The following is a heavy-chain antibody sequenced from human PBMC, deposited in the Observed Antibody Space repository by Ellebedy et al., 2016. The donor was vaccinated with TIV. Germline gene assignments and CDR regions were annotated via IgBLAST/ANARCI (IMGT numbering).Heavy chain of an antibody. CDR3: ARELATIVYNWFDP. CDR2: INHSGST. J-gene: IGHJ5*02. V-gene: IGHV4-34*01. Sequence: SETLSLTXAVYGGSFSGYYWSWIRQPPGKGLEWIGEINHSGSTNYNPSLKSRVTISVNTSKNQFPLKLSSVTAADTAVYYCARELATIVYNWFDPWGQGTLVAVSS. CDR1: GGSFSGYY. D-gene: IGHD5-24*01.